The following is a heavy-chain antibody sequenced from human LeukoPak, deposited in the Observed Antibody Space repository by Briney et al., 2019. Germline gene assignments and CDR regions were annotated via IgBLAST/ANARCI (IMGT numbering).Heavy chain of an antibody. CDR1: GFTFSSYG. CDR3: ARSLEAGYSSSWYWGY. CDR2: IRYDGSNK. D-gene: IGHD6-13*01. J-gene: IGHJ4*02. V-gene: IGHV3-30*02. Sequence: PGGSLRLSCAASGFTFSSYGMHWVRQAPGKGLEWVAFIRYDGSNKYYADSVKGRYTISRDNAKNSLYLQMNSLRAEDTAVYYCARSLEAGYSSSWYWGYWGQGTLVTVSS.